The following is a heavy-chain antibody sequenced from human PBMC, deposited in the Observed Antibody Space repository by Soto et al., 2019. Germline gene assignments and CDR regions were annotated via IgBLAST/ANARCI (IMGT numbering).Heavy chain of an antibody. CDR2: ISYGGST. Sequence: QVQLQESGPGLVKPSETLSLTCTVSGDSVSRTDYYWGWIRQPPGKGLEWIGSISYGGSTYYIPSLESRITISADTSKNQFSLKLSSVTAADTGVYYCERHGTAPSPYNWFGPWGRGTLVSVSS. CDR3: ERHGTAPSPYNWFGP. CDR1: GDSVSRTDYY. J-gene: IGHJ5*02. D-gene: IGHD1-7*01. V-gene: IGHV4-39*01.